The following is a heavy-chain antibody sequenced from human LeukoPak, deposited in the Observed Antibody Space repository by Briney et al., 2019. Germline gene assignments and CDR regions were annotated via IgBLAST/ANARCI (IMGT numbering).Heavy chain of an antibody. Sequence: SETLSLTCSVSGTSISSGGYYYTWIRQPPGKGLEWIGYMYHSGISYYNPSLKNRLTISVDRSKNQFSLRLSSVTAADTAIYYCASAIAIPAWAFDLWGQGTVVTVSS. CDR2: MYHSGIS. D-gene: IGHD2-21*01. CDR3: ASAIAIPAWAFDL. J-gene: IGHJ3*01. CDR1: GTSISSGGYY. V-gene: IGHV4-30-2*01.